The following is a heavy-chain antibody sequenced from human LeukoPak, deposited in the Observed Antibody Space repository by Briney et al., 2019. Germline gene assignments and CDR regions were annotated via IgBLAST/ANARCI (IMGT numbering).Heavy chain of an antibody. V-gene: IGHV1-24*01. CDR1: GYTLTELS. Sequence: GASVKVSCKVSGYTLTELSMHWVRQAPGKGLEWMGGFDPEDGETIYAQKFQGRVTMTEDTSTDTAYMELSSLRSEDTAVYYCATVLIMGYCSSTSCYNNWFDPWGQGTLVTVSS. CDR3: ATVLIMGYCSSTSCYNNWFDP. J-gene: IGHJ5*02. D-gene: IGHD2-2*01. CDR2: FDPEDGET.